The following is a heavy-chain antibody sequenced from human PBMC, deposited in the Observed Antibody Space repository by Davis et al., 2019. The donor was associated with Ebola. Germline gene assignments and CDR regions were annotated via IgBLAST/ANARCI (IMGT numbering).Heavy chain of an antibody. CDR3: ARGIAAAGYAFDI. J-gene: IGHJ3*02. CDR2: IYYSGST. CDR1: GGSISSYY. V-gene: IGHV4-59*08. D-gene: IGHD6-13*01. Sequence: GSLRLSCTVSGGSISSYYWSWIRQPPGKGLEWIGSIYYSGSTNYNPSLKSQVTISVDTSKNQFSLKLSSVTAADTAVYYCARGIAAAGYAFDIWGQGTMVTVSS.